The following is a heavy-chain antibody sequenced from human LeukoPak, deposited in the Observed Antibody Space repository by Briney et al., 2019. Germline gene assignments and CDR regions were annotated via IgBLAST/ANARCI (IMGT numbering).Heavy chain of an antibody. V-gene: IGHV1-69*13. J-gene: IGHJ3*02. CDR1: GYTFTASY. CDR3: ARFHCSSTSCYAGAFDI. D-gene: IGHD2-2*01. Sequence: SVKVSRKPSGYTFTASYARSVRPAPGQGVGWMGGLIPIFGTANYAQKFQGRVTITADESTSTAYMELSSLRSEDTAVYYCARFHCSSTSCYAGAFDIWGQGTMVTVSS. CDR2: LIPIFGTA.